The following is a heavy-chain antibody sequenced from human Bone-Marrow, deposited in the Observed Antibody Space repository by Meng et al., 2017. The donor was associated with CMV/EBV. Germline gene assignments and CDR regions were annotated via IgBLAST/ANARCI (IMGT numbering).Heavy chain of an antibody. D-gene: IGHD2-2*01. Sequence: GESLKISCVASGFTFNTYWMSWVRQAPGKGLEWVANIKQDGSEKYYVGSVKGRFTISRDNAKNSLYLQMNSLRAEDTAVYYCARDPRVKSYVVVPAASDYWGQGTLFTVSS. J-gene: IGHJ4*02. V-gene: IGHV3-7*01. CDR1: GFTFNTYW. CDR3: ARDPRVKSYVVVPAASDY. CDR2: IKQDGSEK.